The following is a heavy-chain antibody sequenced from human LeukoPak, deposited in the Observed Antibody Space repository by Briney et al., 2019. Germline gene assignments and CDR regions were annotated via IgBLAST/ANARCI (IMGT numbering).Heavy chain of an antibody. CDR3: ARAPGLVSYYDSSGYYYSGDFDY. D-gene: IGHD3-22*01. V-gene: IGHV1-8*01. Sequence: ASVKVSCKASGYTFTRYDINWVRQATGQGLEWMGWMNPNSGNTGYAQKFQGRVTMTRNTSISTAYMELNSLRSEDTAVYYCARAPGLVSYYDSSGYYYSGDFDYWGQGTLVTVSS. J-gene: IGHJ4*02. CDR1: GYTFTRYD. CDR2: MNPNSGNT.